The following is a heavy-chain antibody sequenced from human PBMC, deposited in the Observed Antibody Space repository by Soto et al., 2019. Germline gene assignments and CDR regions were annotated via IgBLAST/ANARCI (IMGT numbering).Heavy chain of an antibody. CDR2: IYYSGST. J-gene: IGHJ4*02. V-gene: IGHV4-59*01. CDR3: ARERRVVAATTHFDY. CDR1: GGSISSYY. D-gene: IGHD2-15*01. Sequence: QVQLQESGPGLVKPSETLSLTCTVSGGSISSYYWSWIRQPPGKGLEWIGYIYYSGSTNYNPSLKRRVTISVDTSKNQFSLKLSSVTAADTAVYYCARERRVVAATTHFDYWGQGTLVTVSS.